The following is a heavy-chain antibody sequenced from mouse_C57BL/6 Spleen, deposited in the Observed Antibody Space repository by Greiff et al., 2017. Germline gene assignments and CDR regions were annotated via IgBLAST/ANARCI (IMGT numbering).Heavy chain of an antibody. Sequence: VESGGGLVKPGGSLKLSCAASGFTFSSYAMSWVRQTPEKRLEWVATISHGGSYTYYPDNVKGRFTISRDNAKNNLYLQMSHLKSEDTAMYYCARGDYYGSSPAWFAYWGQGTLVTVSA. V-gene: IGHV5-4*01. CDR1: GFTFSSYA. CDR3: ARGDYYGSSPAWFAY. J-gene: IGHJ3*01. D-gene: IGHD1-1*01. CDR2: ISHGGSYT.